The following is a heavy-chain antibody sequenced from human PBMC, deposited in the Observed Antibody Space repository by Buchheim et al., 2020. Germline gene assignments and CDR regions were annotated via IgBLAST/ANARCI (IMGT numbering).Heavy chain of an antibody. CDR3: ARHRKDDFWSGSPYYYYGMDV. J-gene: IGHJ6*02. Sequence: QVQLVQSGAEVKKPGSSVKVSCKASGGTFSSYAISWVRQAPGQGLEWMGGIIPIFGTANYAQKFQGRVTITADESTSTAYMELSSLRPEDTAVYYCARHRKDDFWSGSPYYYYGMDVWGQGTT. CDR2: IIPIFGTA. V-gene: IGHV1-69*01. CDR1: GGTFSSYA. D-gene: IGHD3-3*01.